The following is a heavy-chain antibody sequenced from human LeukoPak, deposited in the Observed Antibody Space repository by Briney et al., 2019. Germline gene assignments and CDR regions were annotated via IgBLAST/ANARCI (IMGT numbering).Heavy chain of an antibody. D-gene: IGHD3-10*01. V-gene: IGHV3-66*01. CDR2: IYSGGST. CDR1: GFTVSSNY. Sequence: GGSLRLSCAASGFTVSSNYMSWVRQAPGKGLEWVSVIYSGGSTYYADSVKGRFTISRDNSKNTLYLQMNSLRAEDTAVHYCARDYMVRGMDVWGQGTTVTVSS. CDR3: ARDYMVRGMDV. J-gene: IGHJ6*02.